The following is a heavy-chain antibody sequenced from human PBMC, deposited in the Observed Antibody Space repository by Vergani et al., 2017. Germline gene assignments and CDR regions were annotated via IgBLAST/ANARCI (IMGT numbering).Heavy chain of an antibody. J-gene: IGHJ5*02. V-gene: IGHV1-69*01. CDR3: AREGVAYCSSTSCYTHWFDP. CDR1: GGTFSSYA. Sequence: QVQLVQSGAEVKKPGSSVKVSCKASGGTFSSYAISWVRQAPGQGLEWMGGIIPIFGTANYAQKFQGRVPITADESTSTAYMELSSLRSEDTAVYYCAREGVAYCSSTSCYTHWFDPWGQGTLVTVSS. CDR2: IIPIFGTA. D-gene: IGHD2-2*02.